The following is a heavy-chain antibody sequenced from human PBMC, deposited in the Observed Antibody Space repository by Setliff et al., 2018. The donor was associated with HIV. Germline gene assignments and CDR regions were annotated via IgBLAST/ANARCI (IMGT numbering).Heavy chain of an antibody. CDR3: ARGRGGYFGGGRYYNLPYFDS. J-gene: IGHJ4*02. D-gene: IGHD2-15*01. Sequence: GESLKISCKTSGYNFDTYWVGWVRQMPGKGLEWLGILYFGDSDPKYNPSFEGQVTISADKSIKTAFLQWRSLETSDTAIYYCARGRGGYFGGGRYYNLPYFDSWGQGTLVTVSS. CDR1: GYNFDTYW. V-gene: IGHV5-51*01. CDR2: LYFGDSDP.